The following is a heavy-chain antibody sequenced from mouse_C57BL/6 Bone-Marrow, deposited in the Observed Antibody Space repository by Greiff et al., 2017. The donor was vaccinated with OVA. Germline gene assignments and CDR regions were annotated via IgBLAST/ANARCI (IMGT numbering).Heavy chain of an antibody. V-gene: IGHV5-17*01. CDR1: GFTFSDYG. Sequence: EVQVVESGGGLVKPGGSLKLSCAASGFTFSDYGMHWVRQAPEKGLEWVAYISSGSSTIYYADTVKGRFTISRDNAKNTLFLQMTSLRSEDTAMYYCARPFFYDYDSYFDYWGQGTTLTVSS. CDR3: ARPFFYDYDSYFDY. J-gene: IGHJ2*01. CDR2: ISSGSSTI. D-gene: IGHD2-4*01.